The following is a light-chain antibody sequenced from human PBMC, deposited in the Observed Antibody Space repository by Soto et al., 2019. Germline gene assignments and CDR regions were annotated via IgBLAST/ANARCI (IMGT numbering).Light chain of an antibody. Sequence: QSALTQPASGSGIPGQRVTISCSGSSSNIGSNTVNWYQQVPGMAPKLLIYSDSQRPSGVPDRFSGSESGTSVSLAISGLQSEDEADYYCAAWDDSLRVVVFGGGTKVTVL. J-gene: IGLJ2*01. CDR2: SDS. CDR1: SSNIGSNT. V-gene: IGLV1-44*01. CDR3: AAWDDSLRVVV.